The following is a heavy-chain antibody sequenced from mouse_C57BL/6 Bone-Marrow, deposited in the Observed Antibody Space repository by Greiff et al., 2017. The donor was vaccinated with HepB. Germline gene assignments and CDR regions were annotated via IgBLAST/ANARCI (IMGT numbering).Heavy chain of an antibody. V-gene: IGHV14-4*01. CDR2: IDPENGDT. J-gene: IGHJ1*03. D-gene: IGHD1-1*01. CDR3: TTDYGSSYPRYWYFDV. CDR1: GFNIKDDY. Sequence: EVQLQQSGAELVRPGASVKLSCTASGFNIKDDYMHWVKQRPEQGLEWIGWIDPENGDTEYASKFQGKATITADTSSNTAYLQLSSLTSEDTAVYYCTTDYGSSYPRYWYFDVWGTGTTVTVAS.